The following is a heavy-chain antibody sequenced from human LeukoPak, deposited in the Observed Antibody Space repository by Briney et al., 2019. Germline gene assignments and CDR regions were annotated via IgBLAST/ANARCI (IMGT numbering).Heavy chain of an antibody. Sequence: KSSETLSLTCTVSGGSISSSSYYWGWIRQPPGKGLEWIGSIYYSGSTYYNPSLKSRVTISVDTSKNQFSLKLSSVTAADTAVYYCARGLVAARGQNWFDPWGQGTLVTVSS. D-gene: IGHD6-6*01. J-gene: IGHJ5*02. CDR1: GGSISSSSYY. CDR2: IYYSGST. CDR3: ARGLVAARGQNWFDP. V-gene: IGHV4-39*07.